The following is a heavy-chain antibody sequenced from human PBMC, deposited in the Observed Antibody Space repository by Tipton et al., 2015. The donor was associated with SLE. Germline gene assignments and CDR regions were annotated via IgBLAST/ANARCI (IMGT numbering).Heavy chain of an antibody. Sequence: SLRLSCAASGFTFSSYEMNWVRQAPGKGLEWVSYISSSGSTIYYADSVKGRFTISRDNSKNTLYLQMNSLRAEDTAVYYCARGDSSSWSRNWYFDLWGRGTLVTVSS. D-gene: IGHD6-13*01. V-gene: IGHV3-48*03. J-gene: IGHJ2*01. CDR3: ARGDSSSWSRNWYFDL. CDR2: ISSSGSTI. CDR1: GFTFSSYE.